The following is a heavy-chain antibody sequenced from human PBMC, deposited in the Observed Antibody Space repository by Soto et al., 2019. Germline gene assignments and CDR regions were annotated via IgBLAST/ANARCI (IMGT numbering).Heavy chain of an antibody. CDR1: GFTFSNAW. V-gene: IGHV3-30*02. Sequence: PVGSLRLSCTVSGFTFSNAWMTWVRQAPGKGLEWMALILHDGSAEYYADSVKGRFTISRDNSKSTLYLQMNSLRAEDTAVDYCAIIRYRNSFYFYYVIHFWGRGTSVTVYS. J-gene: IGHJ6*02. D-gene: IGHD2-15*01. CDR3: AIIRYRNSFYFYYVIHF. CDR2: ILHDGSAE.